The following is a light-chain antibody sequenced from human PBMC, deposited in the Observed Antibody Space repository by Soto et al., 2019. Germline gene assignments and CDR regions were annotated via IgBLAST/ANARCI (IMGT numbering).Light chain of an antibody. CDR2: ASS. CDR1: QGISYY. J-gene: IGKJ1*01. V-gene: IGKV1-16*02. CDR3: QQYYTYPWT. Sequence: DIHMTQSPSSLAASVGDRVTITCRASQGISYYLAWFQHKPGRAPKSLMYASSTLQSGVPSKFSGTGSGTDFTLTISSLQPEDFATYYCQQYYTYPWTFGQGTKVEVK.